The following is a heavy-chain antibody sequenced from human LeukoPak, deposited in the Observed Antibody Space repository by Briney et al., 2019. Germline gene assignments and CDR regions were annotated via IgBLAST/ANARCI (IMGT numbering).Heavy chain of an antibody. CDR3: AKARGNLRANYFDY. V-gene: IGHV3-30*18. CDR2: ISYDGSNK. CDR1: GFTFSTYG. D-gene: IGHD1-14*01. Sequence: GGSPRLSCAASGFTFSTYGMHWVRQAPGKGLEWVAVISYDGSNKYYADSVKGRFTISRDNSKNTLFLQMNSLRAEDTAVYYCAKARGNLRANYFDYWGQGTLVTVSS. J-gene: IGHJ4*02.